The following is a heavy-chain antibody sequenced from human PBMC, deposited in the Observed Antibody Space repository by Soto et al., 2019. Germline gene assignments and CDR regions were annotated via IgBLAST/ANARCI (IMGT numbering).Heavy chain of an antibody. D-gene: IGHD3-10*01. CDR3: AAYYYGSGSYSPA. CDR1: GFTFSSYA. V-gene: IGHV3-23*01. CDR2: FSGSSVST. J-gene: IGHJ5*02. Sequence: GGSLRLSCAASGFTFSSYAMSWVRQAPGKGLEWVSAFSGSSVSTYYADSVRGRFTISRDNSKNTLYLQMNSLTAEDTAIYYCAAYYYGSGSYSPAWGQGTLVTVSS.